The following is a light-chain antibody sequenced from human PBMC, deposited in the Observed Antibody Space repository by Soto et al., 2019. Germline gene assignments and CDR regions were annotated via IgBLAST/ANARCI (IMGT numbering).Light chain of an antibody. V-gene: IGKV3-20*01. CDR2: GAS. CDR3: QQYGGSPYT. Sequence: EIVLTQSPGTLSLSPGERATLSCRASQSVWNSYLAWYQQKPGQAPRLLIYGASSRATGIPDRFSGSGSGTDFTLTISRLEPEDFAVYFCQQYGGSPYTFGQGTKLEIK. CDR1: QSVWNSY. J-gene: IGKJ2*01.